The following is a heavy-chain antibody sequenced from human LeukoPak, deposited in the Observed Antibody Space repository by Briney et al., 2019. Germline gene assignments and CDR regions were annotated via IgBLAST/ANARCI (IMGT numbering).Heavy chain of an antibody. D-gene: IGHD6-25*01. Sequence: GGSLRLSCAASGFTFSSYGMHWVRQAPGKGLEWVAFIRSDGSNKYYADSVKGRFTISRDNSKNTLYLQMNSLRAEDTAVYYCAKDSTPPKAGFDPWGQGTLVTVSS. V-gene: IGHV3-30*02. CDR3: AKDSTPPKAGFDP. CDR1: GFTFSSYG. J-gene: IGHJ5*02. CDR2: IRSDGSNK.